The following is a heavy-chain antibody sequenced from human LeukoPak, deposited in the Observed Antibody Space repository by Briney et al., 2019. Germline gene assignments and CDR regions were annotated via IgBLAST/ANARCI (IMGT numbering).Heavy chain of an antibody. CDR1: GGTFSSYA. J-gene: IGHJ4*02. CDR3: ARSSDKAMAQYDY. V-gene: IGHV1-69*04. CDR2: IIPILGIA. Sequence: GASVKVSCKASGGTFSSYAISWVRQAPGQGLEWMGRIIPILGIANYAQKFQGRVTITADKSTSTAYMELSSLRSEDTAVYYCARSSDKAMAQYDYWGQGTLVTVSS. D-gene: IGHD5-18*01.